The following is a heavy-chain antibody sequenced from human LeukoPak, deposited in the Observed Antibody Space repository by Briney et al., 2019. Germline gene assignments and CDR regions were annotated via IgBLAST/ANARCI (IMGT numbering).Heavy chain of an antibody. J-gene: IGHJ4*02. Sequence: GGTLRLSCAASGFTFSSYGMSWVRQAPGKGLEWVSIIGGRGGSASYTDSVEGRFTISRDNSQNTLYLQMTRLRAEDTAVYYCARGAARMVEVAPIIPFEFWGKGPLVTVSS. CDR1: GFTFSSYG. D-gene: IGHD5-24*01. CDR2: IGGRGGSA. CDR3: ARGAARMVEVAPIIPFEF. V-gene: IGHV3-23*01.